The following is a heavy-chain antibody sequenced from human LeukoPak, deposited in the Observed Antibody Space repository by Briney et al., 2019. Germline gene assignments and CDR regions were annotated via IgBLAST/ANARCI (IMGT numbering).Heavy chain of an antibody. CDR3: ARHSDDSHLLDY. D-gene: IGHD2-15*01. CDR1: GYTFTTYW. V-gene: IGHV5-51*01. Sequence: GESLKISCKGSGYTFTTYWIGWVRQLPGKGLEWMGIIYPGDSDTRYSPSFQGQVTISADKSISTAYLQWSSLKASDTAMYYCARHSDDSHLLDYWGQGTLVTVSS. CDR2: IYPGDSDT. J-gene: IGHJ4*02.